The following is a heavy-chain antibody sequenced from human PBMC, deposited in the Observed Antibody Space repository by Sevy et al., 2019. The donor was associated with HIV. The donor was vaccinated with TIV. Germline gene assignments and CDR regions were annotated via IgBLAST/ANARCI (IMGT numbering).Heavy chain of an antibody. D-gene: IGHD3-22*01. V-gene: IGHV1-24*01. CDR2: FDPEDGET. J-gene: IGHJ4*02. Sequence: ASVKVSCKVSGFTLSEVSMHWVRQAPGKGREWMGTFDPEDGETIYAQKFQGRVTMTEDTSTDTAYMVLSSLRSEEKAVFYCTITKDYYDNSGYPFDYWGQGTLVTVSS. CDR3: TITKDYYDNSGYPFDY. CDR1: GFTLSEVS.